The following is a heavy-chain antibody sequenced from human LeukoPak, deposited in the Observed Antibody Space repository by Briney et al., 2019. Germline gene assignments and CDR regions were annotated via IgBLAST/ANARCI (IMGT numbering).Heavy chain of an antibody. CDR1: GFTFSIYA. Sequence: GGSLRLSCAASGFTFSIYAMTWVRQAPGKGLEWVSVISASGGSTYYTDSVKGRVTISRDNSKNTLYLQMNSLRAEDTAVYYCAKDLDYYDSSGYHRNFDYWGQGTLVTVSS. CDR3: AKDLDYYDSSGYHRNFDY. D-gene: IGHD3-22*01. J-gene: IGHJ4*02. CDR2: ISASGGST. V-gene: IGHV3-23*01.